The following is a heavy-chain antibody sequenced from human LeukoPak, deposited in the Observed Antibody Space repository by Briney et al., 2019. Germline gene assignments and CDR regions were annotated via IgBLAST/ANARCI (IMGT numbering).Heavy chain of an antibody. CDR3: ARSPGAITMPTDYFDY. V-gene: IGHV3-30*03. Sequence: PGGSLRLSCAASGFTFSSYGMHWVRQAPGKGLEWVAVISYDGSNKYYADSVKGRFTISRDNSKNTLYLQMNSLRAEDTAVYYCARSPGAITMPTDYFDYWGQGTLVTVSS. CDR1: GFTFSSYG. CDR2: ISYDGSNK. J-gene: IGHJ4*02. D-gene: IGHD3-10*01.